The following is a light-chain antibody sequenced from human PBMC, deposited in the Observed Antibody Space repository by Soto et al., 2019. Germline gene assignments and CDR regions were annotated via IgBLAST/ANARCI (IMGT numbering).Light chain of an antibody. CDR3: QQYGSSPYT. Sequence: EIVLTQFPGTLSLSPGERATLSCRASQTIDNNYLAWYLQKPDQASRLLIYGASFRATGIPDRFSGSGSGTDFTLAISSLEPEDFAVYYCQQYGSSPYTFGQGTKLDIK. J-gene: IGKJ2*01. CDR2: GAS. CDR1: QTIDNNY. V-gene: IGKV3-20*01.